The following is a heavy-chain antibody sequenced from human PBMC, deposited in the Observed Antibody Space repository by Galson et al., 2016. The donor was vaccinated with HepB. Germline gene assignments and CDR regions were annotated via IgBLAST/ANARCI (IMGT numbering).Heavy chain of an antibody. V-gene: IGHV3-49*03. CDR2: IRGEVYGGTT. J-gene: IGHJ4*02. CDR1: GFTFGDYA. Sequence: SLRLSCAASGFTFGDYAMSWFRQAPGKGLEWVSFIRGEVYGGTTEYAASVKGRFIISRDDSRSIAYLQMNSLKTEDTAVYYCAREQDTYGQFDYWGQGTLVTVSS. CDR3: AREQDTYGQFDY. D-gene: IGHD5-18*01.